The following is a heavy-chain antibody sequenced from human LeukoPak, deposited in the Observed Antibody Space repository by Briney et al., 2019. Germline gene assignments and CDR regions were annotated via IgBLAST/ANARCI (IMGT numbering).Heavy chain of an antibody. CDR2: MYYSGST. Sequence: PSGTLSLTCAVSGGSISSYSWSWIRQPPGKGLEWIGYMYYSGSTNYNPPRRSRVTISVDTSKNQFSMKLSSVTAADTAVYYCARVQLGGYYYYMDVWGKGATVTISS. J-gene: IGHJ6*03. D-gene: IGHD1-1*01. V-gene: IGHV4-59*01. CDR1: GGSISSYS. CDR3: ARVQLGGYYYYMDV.